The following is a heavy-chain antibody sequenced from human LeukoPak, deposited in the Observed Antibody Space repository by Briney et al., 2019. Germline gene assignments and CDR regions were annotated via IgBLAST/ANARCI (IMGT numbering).Heavy chain of an antibody. CDR2: INHSGST. J-gene: IGHJ6*03. V-gene: IGHV4-34*01. D-gene: IGHD3-10*01. CDR1: GFTFDDYG. CDR3: ARVFLYGSGSYYFYYYYYMDV. Sequence: GSLRLSCAASGFTFDDYGMSWIRQPPGKGLEWIGEINHSGSTNYNPSLKSRVTISVDTSKNQFSLKLSSVTAADTAVYYCARVFLYGSGSYYFYYYYYMDVWGKGTTVTVSS.